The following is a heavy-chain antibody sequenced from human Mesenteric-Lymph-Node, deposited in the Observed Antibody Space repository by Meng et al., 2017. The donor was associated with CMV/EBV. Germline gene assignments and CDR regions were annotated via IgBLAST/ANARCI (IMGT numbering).Heavy chain of an antibody. CDR3: ARGGGGWYQDY. Sequence: GSLRLSCAVYGGSFSGYYWSWVRQPPGKGLESIGEINHSGSTNCNPSLKSRVTISVDTSKNQFSLNLTSVTAADTAVYYCARGGGGWYQDYWGQGTLVTVSS. D-gene: IGHD6-19*01. J-gene: IGHJ4*02. CDR2: INHSGST. CDR1: GGSFSGYY. V-gene: IGHV4-34*01.